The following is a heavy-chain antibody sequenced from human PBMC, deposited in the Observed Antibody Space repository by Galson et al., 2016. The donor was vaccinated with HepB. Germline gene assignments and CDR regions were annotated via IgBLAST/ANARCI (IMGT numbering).Heavy chain of an antibody. D-gene: IGHD1-14*01. Sequence: SLRLSCAASGFTFSSYEMNWVRQAPGKGLEWVSYVSTSGSATTMLYADSVKGRFTISRDNAKNSLYLQMNSLRAEDTAVYYCARDGGGTGGYYYYAMDVWGQGTTVTVSS. CDR1: GFTFSSYE. CDR2: VSTSGSATTM. V-gene: IGHV3-48*03. J-gene: IGHJ6*02. CDR3: ARDGGGTGGYYYYAMDV.